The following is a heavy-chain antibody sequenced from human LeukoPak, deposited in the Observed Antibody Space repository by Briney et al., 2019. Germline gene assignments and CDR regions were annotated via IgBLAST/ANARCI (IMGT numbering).Heavy chain of an antibody. Sequence: GGSLRLSSAASGFTFGNYAMSWVRQAPGKGLEWVSGISNSGGSTYYADSVKGRFTISRDNSKNTLYLQMNSLRAEDTAVYYCVKSGRSSGWYMVLDYWGQGTLVTVSS. CDR3: VKSGRSSGWYMVLDY. J-gene: IGHJ4*02. D-gene: IGHD6-13*01. V-gene: IGHV3-23*01. CDR1: GFTFGNYA. CDR2: ISNSGGST.